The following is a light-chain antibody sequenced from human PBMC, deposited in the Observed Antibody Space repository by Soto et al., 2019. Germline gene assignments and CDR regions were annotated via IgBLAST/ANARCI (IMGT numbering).Light chain of an antibody. CDR1: QIVSSNF. Sequence: DIVLTQSPGTLSLSPGERVTLSCRASQIVSSNFLAWYQKKPGQAPRLLIYHTSTRATGVPDRFTGSVSGTDITLTISRLEPEDVAVYYCQQYGPSAMYTFGQGTKLEIK. CDR2: HTS. CDR3: QQYGPSAMYT. J-gene: IGKJ2*01. V-gene: IGKV3-20*01.